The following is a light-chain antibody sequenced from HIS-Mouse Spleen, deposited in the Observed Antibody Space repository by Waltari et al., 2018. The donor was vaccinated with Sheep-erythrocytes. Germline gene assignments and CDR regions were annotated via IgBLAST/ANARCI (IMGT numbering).Light chain of an antibody. CDR2: QDS. CDR3: QAWDSSTVV. J-gene: IGLJ2*01. Sequence: YELTQPPSVSVSPGQTASITCSGATLGDKYACWYQQKPGQSPVLVIYQDSKRPSGIPERFSGSNSGNTANLTISGTQAMDEADYYCQAWDSSTVVFGGGTKLTVL. V-gene: IGLV3-1*01. CDR1: TLGDKY.